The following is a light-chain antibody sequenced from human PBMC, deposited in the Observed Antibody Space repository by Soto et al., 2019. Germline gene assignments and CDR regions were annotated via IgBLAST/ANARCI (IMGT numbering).Light chain of an antibody. CDR2: ANN. CDR3: QSYDGSVV. J-gene: IGLJ2*01. CDR1: DSNIGAGYA. V-gene: IGLV1-40*01. Sequence: QAVVTQPPSVAGAPGQRDTISCTGSDSNIGAGYAVHWYQQLPGAAPKLLIYANNDRPSGVPDRFSGSRSDTSASLAITGLQAEDEGDYYCQSYDGSVVFGGGTKVTVL.